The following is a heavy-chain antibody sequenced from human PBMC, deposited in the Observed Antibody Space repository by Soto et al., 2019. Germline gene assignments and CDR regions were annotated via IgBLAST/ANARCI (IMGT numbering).Heavy chain of an antibody. CDR3: AKDSGYDILTGHFDY. J-gene: IGHJ4*02. D-gene: IGHD3-9*01. Sequence: ASVKVSCKASGYTFTTYYMHWVRQAPGQGLEWLGIINPSGGSTSYAQKFQGRVTMTRDTSTSTVYMELSSLRSEDTAVYYCAKDSGYDILTGHFDYWGQGTLVTVSS. CDR2: INPSGGST. CDR1: GYTFTTYY. V-gene: IGHV1-46*01.